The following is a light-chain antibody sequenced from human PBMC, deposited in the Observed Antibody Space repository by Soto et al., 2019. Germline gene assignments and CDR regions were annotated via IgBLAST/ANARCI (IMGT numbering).Light chain of an antibody. Sequence: EIVLTKSPGTLSLSPGERATLSCRASQSVSSSYLAWYQQKPGQAPRLLLCGASSRATGIPDRFSASGSGTDFTLTISRLEPEDFAVYYCQQYDRSPWTFGQGTKVEIK. CDR1: QSVSSSY. CDR3: QQYDRSPWT. J-gene: IGKJ1*01. V-gene: IGKV3-20*01. CDR2: GAS.